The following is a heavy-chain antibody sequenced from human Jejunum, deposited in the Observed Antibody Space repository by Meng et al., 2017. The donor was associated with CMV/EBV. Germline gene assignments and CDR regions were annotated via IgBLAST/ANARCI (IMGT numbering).Heavy chain of an antibody. Sequence: EMQVVGSGGGLVQPGGSLRLSCAVSGFSVSDSYMNWVRQAPEKGLEWVSVMHSGGDTYYAESVKGRFTISRDDSKNTIYLQMNNLKTEDTALYYCARGEGVPPGEWGQGTLVTVFS. J-gene: IGHJ4*02. CDR1: GFSVSDSY. CDR3: ARGEGVPPGE. CDR2: MHSGGDT. D-gene: IGHD3-10*01. V-gene: IGHV3-66*01.